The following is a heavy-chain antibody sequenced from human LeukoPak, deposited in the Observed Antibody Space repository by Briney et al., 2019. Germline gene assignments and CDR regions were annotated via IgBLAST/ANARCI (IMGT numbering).Heavy chain of an antibody. CDR3: AKDYSFSNFN. J-gene: IGHJ4*02. Sequence: GGSLRLSCAASGFIFSNHWMTWVRQAPGKGLEWVANVNERGSETYYADYVKGRFTISRDNTKKSLFLQLNSLSVEDTAMYYCAKDYSFSNFNWGQGTLVTVSS. D-gene: IGHD2-15*01. V-gene: IGHV3-7*01. CDR1: GFIFSNHW. CDR2: VNERGSET.